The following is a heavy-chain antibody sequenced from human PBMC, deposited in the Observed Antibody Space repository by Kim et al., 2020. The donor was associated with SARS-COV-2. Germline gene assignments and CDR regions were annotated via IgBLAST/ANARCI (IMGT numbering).Heavy chain of an antibody. CDR2: ISWDGGST. CDR1: GFTFDDYT. CDR3: AKDLTGTTVY. D-gene: IGHD1-7*01. V-gene: IGHV3-43*01. Sequence: GGSLRLSCAASGFTFDDYTMHWVRQAPWKGLEWVSLISWDGGSTYYADSVKGRFTISRDNSKNSLYLQMNSLRTEDTALYYCAKDLTGTTVYWGQGTLVTVSS. J-gene: IGHJ4*02.